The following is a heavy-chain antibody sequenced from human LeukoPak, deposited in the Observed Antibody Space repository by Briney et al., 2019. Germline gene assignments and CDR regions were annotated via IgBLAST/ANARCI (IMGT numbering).Heavy chain of an antibody. V-gene: IGHV3-64D*09. CDR1: GFTFSRYA. J-gene: IGHJ4*02. CDR3: VKDVGGSYAFDY. Sequence: GGSLRLACSASGFTFSRYAMHWVRQAPGKGLEYVSGINDNGGRTHYGDSVKGRFSISRDNSKNTLHLQMSTLRAEDTALYYCVKDVGGSYAFDYWGQGILVTVAS. CDR2: INDNGGRT. D-gene: IGHD1-26*01.